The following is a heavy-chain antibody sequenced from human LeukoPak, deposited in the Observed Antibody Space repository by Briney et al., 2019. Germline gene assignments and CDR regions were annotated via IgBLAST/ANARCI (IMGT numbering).Heavy chain of an antibody. J-gene: IGHJ4*02. V-gene: IGHV1-18*01. Sequence: ASVKVSCKASGYTFTSYGISWVRQAPGQGLEWMGWISAYNGNTNYAQKLQGRVTMTTDTSTSTAYMELRSLRSDDTAVYYCARDGRDSRIQWPLDYWGQGTLVTVSS. CDR2: ISAYNGNT. CDR1: GYTFTSYG. D-gene: IGHD5-24*01. CDR3: ARDGRDSRIQWPLDY.